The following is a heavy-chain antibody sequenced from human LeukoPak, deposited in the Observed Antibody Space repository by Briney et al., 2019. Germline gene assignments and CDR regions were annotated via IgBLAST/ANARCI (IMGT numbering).Heavy chain of an antibody. J-gene: IGHJ3*02. CDR1: GFTFSSYA. D-gene: IGHD3-22*01. Sequence: PGGSLRLSCAASGFTFSSYAMSWVRQAPGKGLEWVSAISGSGGSTYYADSVKGRFTISRDNSKNTLYLQMNSLRAEDTAVYYCAKDWGHYDSSGPDAFDIWGQGTMVTVSS. V-gene: IGHV3-23*01. CDR3: AKDWGHYDSSGPDAFDI. CDR2: ISGSGGST.